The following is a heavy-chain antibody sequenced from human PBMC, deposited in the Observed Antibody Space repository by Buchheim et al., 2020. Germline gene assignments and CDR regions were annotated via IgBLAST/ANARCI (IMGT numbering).Heavy chain of an antibody. J-gene: IGHJ4*02. Sequence: QLQLQESGPGLVKPSETLSLTCTVSGGSISSSTYYWGWIRQPPGKGLEWIGSFYYSGDTFYNPSLKSRLTISVETSENQFSLKLSSVTAADTAVYYCARHRGNSYGYMLFDYWGQGTL. CDR3: ARHRGNSYGYMLFDY. CDR2: FYYSGDT. CDR1: GGSISSSTYY. V-gene: IGHV4-39*01. D-gene: IGHD5-18*01.